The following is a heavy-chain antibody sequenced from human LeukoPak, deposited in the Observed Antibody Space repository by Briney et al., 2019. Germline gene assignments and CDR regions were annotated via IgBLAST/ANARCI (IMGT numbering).Heavy chain of an antibody. CDR3: TRESGSYHGNDY. CDR2: INPNNGGT. Sequence: GASVKVSCKASGYTFTGYYMHWVRQAPGQGLEWMGRINPNNGGTNYAQKFQGRVTMTGDTSISTAYMELSSLRSDDTAVYYCTRESGSYHGNDYWGQGILVTVSS. CDR1: GYTFTGYY. V-gene: IGHV1-2*06. J-gene: IGHJ4*02. D-gene: IGHD1-26*01.